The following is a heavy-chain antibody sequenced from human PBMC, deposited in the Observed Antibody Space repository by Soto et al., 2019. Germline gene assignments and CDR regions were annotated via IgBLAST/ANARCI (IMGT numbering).Heavy chain of an antibody. J-gene: IGHJ4*02. D-gene: IGHD3-16*01. CDR2: INPNSGDT. Sequence: QVQLVQSGTEVKKPGASVKDSCKASGYTFTAYSMHWVRQAPGQGLEWMGWINPNSGDTDYARNFQGRVTMTRDTSISTAYMELSSLRSDDTAVYFCAMSRRGDQFDDWGQGTLVTVSS. V-gene: IGHV1-2*02. CDR3: AMSRRGDQFDD. CDR1: GYTFTAYS.